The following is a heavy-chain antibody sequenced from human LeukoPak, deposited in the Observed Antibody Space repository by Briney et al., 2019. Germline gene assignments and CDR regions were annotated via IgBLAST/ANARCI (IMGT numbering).Heavy chain of an antibody. D-gene: IGHD5-12*01. Sequence: SETLSLTCTVSGGSISSYFWSWVRQSPGKGLEWIGFMHHSGSANSNPSLKSRVTISMDTSKNQSSLKMSSVTAADTAVYYCARERWIGKWLRREFDYWGQGTLVTVSS. V-gene: IGHV4-59*01. J-gene: IGHJ4*02. CDR2: MHHSGSA. CDR3: ARERWIGKWLRREFDY. CDR1: GGSISSYF.